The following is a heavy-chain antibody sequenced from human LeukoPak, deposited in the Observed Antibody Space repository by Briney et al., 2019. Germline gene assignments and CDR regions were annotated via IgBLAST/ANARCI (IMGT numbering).Heavy chain of an antibody. J-gene: IGHJ5*02. CDR3: AKDPGLYYDFWSGYYRTGGWFDP. D-gene: IGHD3-3*01. CDR2: ISGSGGST. V-gene: IGHV3-23*01. CDR1: GFTFSSYA. Sequence: PGGSLRLSCAASGFTFSSYAMSWVRPAPGKGLEWVSAISGSGGSTYYADSVKGRFTISRDNSKNTLYLQMNSLRAEDTAVYYCAKDPGLYYDFWSGYYRTGGWFDPWGQGTLVTVSS.